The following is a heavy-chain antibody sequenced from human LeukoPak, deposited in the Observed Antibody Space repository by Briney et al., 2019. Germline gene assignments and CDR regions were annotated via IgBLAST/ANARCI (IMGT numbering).Heavy chain of an antibody. CDR3: ATGRSIRYFDY. J-gene: IGHJ4*02. Sequence: SETLSLTCAVYGGSFSGYYWSWIRQPPGKGLEWIGEINHSGSTNYNPSLKSRVTISVDTSKNQFSLKLSSVTAADTAIYYCATGRSIRYFDYWGQGTLLSVSS. CDR2: INHSGST. D-gene: IGHD4-17*01. V-gene: IGHV4-34*01. CDR1: GGSFSGYY.